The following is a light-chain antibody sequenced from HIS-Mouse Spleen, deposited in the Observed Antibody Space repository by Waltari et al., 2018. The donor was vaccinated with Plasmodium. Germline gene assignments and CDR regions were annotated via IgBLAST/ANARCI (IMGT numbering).Light chain of an antibody. CDR2: GAS. CDR3: QQYGSSPLT. V-gene: IGKV3-20*01. Sequence: IVLTQSPGTLSLSQGERATLSCRASQSVSSSYLAWYQQKPGQAPRPLIYGASSRATGIPDRFSGSGSGTDFTLTISRLEPEDFAVYYCQQYGSSPLTFGGGTKVEIK. CDR1: QSVSSSY. J-gene: IGKJ4*01.